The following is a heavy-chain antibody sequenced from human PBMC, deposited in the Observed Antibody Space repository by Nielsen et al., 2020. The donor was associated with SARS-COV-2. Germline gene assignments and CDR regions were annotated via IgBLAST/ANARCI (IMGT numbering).Heavy chain of an antibody. J-gene: IGHJ4*02. CDR2: ISYDGSNK. CDR3: AKAQLGFAHTGDY. CDR1: GFTFSSYG. D-gene: IGHD1-1*01. V-gene: IGHV3-30*18. Sequence: GGSLRLSCAASGFTFSSYGMHWVRQAPGKGLEWVAVISYDGSNKYYADSVKGRFTISRDNSKNTPYLQMNSLRAEDTAVYYCAKAQLGFAHTGDYWGQGTLVTVSS.